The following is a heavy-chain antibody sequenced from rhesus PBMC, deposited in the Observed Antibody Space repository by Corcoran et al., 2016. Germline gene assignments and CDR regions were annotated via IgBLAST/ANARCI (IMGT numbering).Heavy chain of an antibody. CDR3: AADRNTYIDY. Sequence: QEQLVQSGAEVKKPGASVKVSCKASGYIFTIYVISWLRQAPGQGFEWMGGIHPGSGSTSYAQKFQGIVPITADMSTSTVYMTLSSLRSEDIAVYYCAADRNTYIDYWGQESWSPSPQ. V-gene: IGHV1-70*01. J-gene: IGHJ4*01. CDR1: GYIFTIYV. D-gene: IGHD4-23*01. CDR2: IHPGSGST.